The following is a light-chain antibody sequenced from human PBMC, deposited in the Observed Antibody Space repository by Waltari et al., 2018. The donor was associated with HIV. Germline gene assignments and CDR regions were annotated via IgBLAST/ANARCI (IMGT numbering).Light chain of an antibody. CDR2: ANS. CDR3: QSYDSSLSSVV. Sequence: QSVLTQPPSVSGAPGQRVTISCSGSSSNIGTGYDVQWYQQLPGTAPKLLMYANSYRPSGVPDRFSGSKSGTSASLASTGVQAEEEADYYCQSYDSSLSSVVFGGGTKLTVL. CDR1: SSNIGTGYD. J-gene: IGLJ2*01. V-gene: IGLV1-40*01.